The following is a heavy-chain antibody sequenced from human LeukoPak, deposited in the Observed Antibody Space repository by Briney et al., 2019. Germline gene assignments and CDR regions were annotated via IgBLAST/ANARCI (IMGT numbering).Heavy chain of an antibody. CDR1: GFTFSSYA. CDR2: ISYDGSNK. V-gene: IGHV3-30-3*01. D-gene: IGHD3-3*01. CDR3: ARVFRPSLTVFIIRGAFDI. J-gene: IGHJ3*02. Sequence: GGSLRLSCAASGFTFSSYAMHWVRQAPGKGLEWVAVISYDGSNKYYADSVKGRFTISRDNSKNTLYLQMNSLRAEDTAVYYCARVFRPSLTVFIIRGAFDIWGQGTMVTVSS.